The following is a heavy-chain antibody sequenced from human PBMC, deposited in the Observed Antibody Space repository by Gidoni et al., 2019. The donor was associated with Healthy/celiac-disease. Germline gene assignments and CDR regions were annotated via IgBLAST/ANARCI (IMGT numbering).Heavy chain of an antibody. CDR1: GFTFSSYA. Sequence: QVQLVESGGGVVQPGRSLRLSCAASGFTFSSYAMHWVRQAPGKGLEWVAVISYDGSNKYYADSVKGRFTISRDNSKNTLYLQMNSLRAEDTAVYYCARGSDFWSGYYPDYYYYYGMDVWGQGTTVTVSS. CDR3: ARGSDFWSGYYPDYYYYYGMDV. V-gene: IGHV3-30*04. J-gene: IGHJ6*02. CDR2: ISYDGSNK. D-gene: IGHD3-3*01.